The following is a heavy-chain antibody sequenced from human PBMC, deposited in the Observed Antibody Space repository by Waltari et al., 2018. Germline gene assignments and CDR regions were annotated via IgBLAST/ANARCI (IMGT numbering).Heavy chain of an antibody. D-gene: IGHD3-22*01. J-gene: IGHJ4*02. CDR2: ISSSSSYI. CDR1: GFTFSSYS. Sequence: EVQLVESGGGLVKPGGSLRLSCAASGFTFSSYSMNWVRQAPGKGLEWVSSISSSSSYIYYADSVKGRFTISRDNAKNSLYLQMNSLRAEDTAVYYCARAGMNYYDSSGFFDYWGQGTLVTVSS. V-gene: IGHV3-21*01. CDR3: ARAGMNYYDSSGFFDY.